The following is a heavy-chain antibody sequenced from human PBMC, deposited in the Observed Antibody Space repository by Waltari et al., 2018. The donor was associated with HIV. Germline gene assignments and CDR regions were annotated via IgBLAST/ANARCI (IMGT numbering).Heavy chain of an antibody. V-gene: IGHV1-8*02. CDR3: ARNSSAKGNRYFYYGLDV. Sequence: QVYLLQSGPQAKKPAAALQISCKAYEYTYSNCDGNWVQPAAGPEPWWMGWMNPNSGNTASLYIFGERVTMTTDVSTATAYMEMSGLTPEDTAIYYCARNSSAKGNRYFYYGLDVWGQGTPVTV. CDR2: MNPNSGNT. CDR1: EYTYSNCD. D-gene: IGHD3-22*01. J-gene: IGHJ6*02.